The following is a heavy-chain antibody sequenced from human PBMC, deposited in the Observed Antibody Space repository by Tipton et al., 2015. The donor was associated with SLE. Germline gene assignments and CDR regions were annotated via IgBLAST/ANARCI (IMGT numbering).Heavy chain of an antibody. Sequence: GSLRLSCAASGFTFSSYDMHWVRQATGKGLEWVSAIGTAGDTYYPGSVKGRFTISRENAKNSLYLQMNSLRAGDTAVYYCARDKWLRLERAYDAFDIWGQGTMVTVSS. CDR3: ARDKWLRLERAYDAFDI. CDR2: IGTAGDT. J-gene: IGHJ3*02. D-gene: IGHD5-12*01. CDR1: GFTFSSYD. V-gene: IGHV3-13*04.